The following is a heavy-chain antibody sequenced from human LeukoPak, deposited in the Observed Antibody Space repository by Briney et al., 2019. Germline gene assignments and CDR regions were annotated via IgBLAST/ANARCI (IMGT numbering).Heavy chain of an antibody. D-gene: IGHD7-27*01. CDR3: ARRPTGDPKFDY. V-gene: IGHV4-59*08. CDR1: GGSISNYF. CDR2: IYSSGST. J-gene: IGHJ4*02. Sequence: SDPLSLTCSVSGGSISNYFWTWIRQPPGKGLEWIGYIYSSGSTYYNPSLKSRVTISVDTSKNRFSLKLSTVTAADTAVYYCARRPTGDPKFDYWGQGTLVTVSS.